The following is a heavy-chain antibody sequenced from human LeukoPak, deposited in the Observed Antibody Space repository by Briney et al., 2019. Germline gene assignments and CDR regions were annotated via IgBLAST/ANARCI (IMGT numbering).Heavy chain of an antibody. Sequence: PGGSLRLSCAASGFTFSSYGMHWVRQAPGKGLEWVSYISSSGSTIYYADSVKGRFTVSRDNRKNSLYLQMNSLRAEDTAVYYCARSLGYGYEYYYYMDVWGKGTTVTVSS. CDR2: ISSSGSTI. CDR1: GFTFSSYG. V-gene: IGHV3-48*04. CDR3: ARSLGYGYEYYYYMDV. J-gene: IGHJ6*03. D-gene: IGHD2-8*01.